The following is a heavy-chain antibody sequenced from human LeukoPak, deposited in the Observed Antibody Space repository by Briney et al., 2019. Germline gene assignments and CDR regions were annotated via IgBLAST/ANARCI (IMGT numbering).Heavy chain of an antibody. Sequence: ASVKVSCKTSGYTFTDHYIYWVRQAPGQGLEGMGWINPNSGGTNFAQKFQGRVTMTRDTSISAAYMELTSLRSDDTAVYYCARDKGKYGGNDFICDYWGQGTLVTVSS. CDR1: GYTFTDHY. J-gene: IGHJ4*02. CDR2: INPNSGGT. V-gene: IGHV1-2*02. CDR3: ARDKGKYGGNDFICDY. D-gene: IGHD5-12*01.